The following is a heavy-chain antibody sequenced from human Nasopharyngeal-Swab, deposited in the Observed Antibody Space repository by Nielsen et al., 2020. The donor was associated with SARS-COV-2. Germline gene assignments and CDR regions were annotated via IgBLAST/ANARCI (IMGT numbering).Heavy chain of an antibody. CDR1: GFIFSTYA. Sequence: GESLKISCAASGFIFSTYAMSWVRQAPGKGLEWVTVIYSGGSTTYYADSVKGRFTISRDNAKNSLYLQMNSLRAEDTAVYYCARYYGGSSPIDYWGQGTLVTVSS. V-gene: IGHV3-23*03. D-gene: IGHD6-6*01. CDR3: ARYYGGSSPIDY. J-gene: IGHJ4*02. CDR2: IYSGGSTT.